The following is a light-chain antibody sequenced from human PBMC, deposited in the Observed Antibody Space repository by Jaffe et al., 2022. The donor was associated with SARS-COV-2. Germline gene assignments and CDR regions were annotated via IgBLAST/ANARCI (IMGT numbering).Light chain of an antibody. CDR1: SSDVGGYNC. CDR3: SSCVDNYTWL. Sequence: QSALTQPPSASGSPGQSVTISCTGTSSDVGGYNCVSWYQQHPGKAPKLMIYEVSKRPSGVPDRFSGSKSGNTASLTVSGLQAEDEADYYCSSCVDNYTWLFGGGTKLTVL. V-gene: IGLV2-8*01. CDR2: EVS. J-gene: IGLJ3*02.